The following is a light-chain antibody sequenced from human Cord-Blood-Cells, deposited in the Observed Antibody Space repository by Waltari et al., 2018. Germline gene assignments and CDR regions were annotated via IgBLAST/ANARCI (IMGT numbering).Light chain of an antibody. Sequence: QSALTQPASVSGSPGQSITISCTGTSSDVGGYNYVSWYQQHPGKDPKLMIYDVSKRPSVVSNRFSGSKSVNTASLTISGLQAEDEADYYCSSYTSSSTWVFGGVTKLTVL. CDR1: SSDVGGYNY. V-gene: IGLV2-14*01. J-gene: IGLJ3*02. CDR3: SSYTSSSTWV. CDR2: DVS.